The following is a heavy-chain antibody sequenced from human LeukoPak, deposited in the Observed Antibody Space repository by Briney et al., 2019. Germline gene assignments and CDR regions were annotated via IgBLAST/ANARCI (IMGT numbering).Heavy chain of an antibody. Sequence: PSETLSLTRAVSGYSISSGYYWGWIRQPPGKGLEWIGSIYHSGSTYHNPSLKSRVTISVDTSKNQFSLKLSSVTAADTAVYYCASTRATHLSAAGTFQHQSYYFDYWGQGTLVTVSS. CDR3: ASTRATHLSAAGTFQHQSYYFDY. J-gene: IGHJ4*02. CDR2: IYHSGST. V-gene: IGHV4-38-2*01. D-gene: IGHD6-13*01. CDR1: GYSISSGYY.